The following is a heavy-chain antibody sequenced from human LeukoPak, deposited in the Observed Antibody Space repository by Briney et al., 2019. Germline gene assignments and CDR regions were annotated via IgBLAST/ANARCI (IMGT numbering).Heavy chain of an antibody. CDR2: FDPEDGGT. D-gene: IGHD3-9*01. Sequence: ASVKVSCKVSGYTLTELSMHWVRQAPGKGLEWMGGFDPEDGGTIYAQKFQGRVTMTEDTSTDTAYMELSSLRSEDTAVYYCATGPALRLRYFDWSRPAWGYWGQGTLVTVSS. CDR1: GYTLTELS. J-gene: IGHJ4*02. V-gene: IGHV1-24*01. CDR3: ATGPALRLRYFDWSRPAWGY.